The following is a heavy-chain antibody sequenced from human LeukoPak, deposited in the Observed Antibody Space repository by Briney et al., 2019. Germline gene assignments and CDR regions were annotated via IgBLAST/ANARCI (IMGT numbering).Heavy chain of an antibody. V-gene: IGHV3-74*01. Sequence: PGGSLRLSCAASGFTFSGYWLHWVRQAPGKGPVWVSRINSDGSSTSYADSVKGRFTISRDNTKNTLYLQMNSLRAEDTAVYYCARNLYYDSSGYFDYWGQGTLVTVSS. CDR2: INSDGSST. CDR3: ARNLYYDSSGYFDY. CDR1: GFTFSGYW. D-gene: IGHD3-22*01. J-gene: IGHJ4*02.